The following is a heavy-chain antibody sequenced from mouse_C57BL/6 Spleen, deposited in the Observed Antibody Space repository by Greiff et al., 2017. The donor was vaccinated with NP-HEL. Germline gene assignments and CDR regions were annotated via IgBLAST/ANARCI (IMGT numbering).Heavy chain of an antibody. J-gene: IGHJ4*01. CDR3: AGSRAMDY. CDR1: GYTFTSYW. Sequence: QVQLQQPGAELVQPGASVKLSCTASGYTFTSYWMQWVRQMPGQGLEWIGEIDPSDSYTNYNQKFKGKATLTVDTSSSTAYMQLSSLTSEDSAVYYCAGSRAMDYWGQGTSVTVSS. CDR2: IDPSDSYT. V-gene: IGHV1-50*01.